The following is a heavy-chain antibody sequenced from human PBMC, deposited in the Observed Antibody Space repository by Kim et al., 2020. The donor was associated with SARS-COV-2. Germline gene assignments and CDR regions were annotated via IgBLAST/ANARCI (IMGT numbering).Heavy chain of an antibody. CDR3: AKPQGAGSYYNGIDY. J-gene: IGHJ4*01. CDR1: GFPFGTYS. D-gene: IGHD3-10*01. V-gene: IGHV3-23*01. CDR2: ISDSGGST. Sequence: GGSLRLSCAASGFPFGTYSVGWVRQAPGKGLEWVSDISDSGGSTFYADSVKGRFTISRDNSKNTLYLQMNSLRAEDTAVYYCAKPQGAGSYYNGIDYWG.